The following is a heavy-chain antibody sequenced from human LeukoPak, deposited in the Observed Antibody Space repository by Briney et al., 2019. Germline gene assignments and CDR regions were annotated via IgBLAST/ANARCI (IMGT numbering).Heavy chain of an antibody. CDR1: GFTFSSYT. J-gene: IGHJ4*02. Sequence: PGGSLRLSCAASGFTFSSYTMNWVRQAPGKGLEWVSSISGSSSYIYYADSVKGRFTISRDNAKNSLYLQMNSLRAEDTAVYYCARQGSVIVGATEFDYWGQGTLVTVSS. CDR3: ARQGSVIVGATEFDY. CDR2: ISGSSSYI. D-gene: IGHD1-26*01. V-gene: IGHV3-21*04.